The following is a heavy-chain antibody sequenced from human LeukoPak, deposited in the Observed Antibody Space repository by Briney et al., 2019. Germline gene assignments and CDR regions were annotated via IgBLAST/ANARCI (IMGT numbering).Heavy chain of an antibody. J-gene: IGHJ4*02. CDR2: IWYDGSNK. V-gene: IGHV3-33*08. CDR1: GFTFTSYS. CDR3: VRESGSGWYVY. Sequence: GGSLRLSCAASGFTFTSYSMNWVRQAPGKGLEWVAVIWYDGSNKYYADSVKGRFTISRDNSKNTLYLQMNSLRAEDTAVYYCVRESGSGWYVYWGQGTLVTVSS. D-gene: IGHD6-19*01.